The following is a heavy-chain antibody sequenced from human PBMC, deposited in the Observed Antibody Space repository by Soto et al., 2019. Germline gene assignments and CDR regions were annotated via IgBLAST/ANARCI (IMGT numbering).Heavy chain of an antibody. Sequence: GGSLSLSCAASGFTFSSYDMNWVRQAPGQGLEWISYISSSSSTIYYADSVKGRFTISRDNVENSLYLQVSSLRDEDTAVYYCARPSGYYDTSGYYGTFYYYGMDVWGQGTTVTVSS. D-gene: IGHD3-22*01. CDR2: ISSSSSTI. V-gene: IGHV3-48*02. J-gene: IGHJ6*02. CDR1: GFTFSSYD. CDR3: ARPSGYYDTSGYYGTFYYYGMDV.